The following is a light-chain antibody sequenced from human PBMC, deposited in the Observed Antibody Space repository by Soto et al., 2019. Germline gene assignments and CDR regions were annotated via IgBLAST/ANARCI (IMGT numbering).Light chain of an antibody. Sequence: QSALTQPASVSGSPGQSITISCTGTSSDVGGYNFVSWYQHHPGRAPKLMIYEVNDRPSGVSNRFSGSKSGNTASLTISGLQADDEDDYYCSSYTTVSTIVFGSGTKLTVL. CDR1: SSDVGGYNF. CDR3: SSYTTVSTIV. J-gene: IGLJ1*01. V-gene: IGLV2-14*01. CDR2: EVN.